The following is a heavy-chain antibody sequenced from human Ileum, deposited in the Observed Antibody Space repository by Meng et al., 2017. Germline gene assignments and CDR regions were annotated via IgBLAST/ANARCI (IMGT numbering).Heavy chain of an antibody. J-gene: IGHJ3*02. CDR2: INQDTSSR. CDR1: GFPFSNYW. V-gene: IGHV3-7*01. CDR3: THPLIVGAADALDI. D-gene: IGHD1-26*01. Sequence: GGSLRLSCAASGFPFSNYWMSWVRQVPGKGLEWVANINQDTSSRDYVPSVKGRFTISRDNAKNSLYLQMNNLRIEDTAVYYCTHPLIVGAADALDIWGPGTMVTVSS.